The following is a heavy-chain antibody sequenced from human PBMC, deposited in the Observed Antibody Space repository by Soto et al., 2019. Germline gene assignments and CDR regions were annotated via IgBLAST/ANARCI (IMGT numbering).Heavy chain of an antibody. CDR2: ISGIGGST. CDR1: GFTFSDNS. J-gene: IGHJ5*02. D-gene: IGHD1-26*01. CDR3: AKANEDKWEAYFIYL. Sequence: EAQLLESGGGLVQPGGSLRLSCAASGFTFSDNSMSWLRQVPGKGLEWVSGISGIGGSTYSGDSVSCRFTISSDNSRNRLNLQKKSLRGDDTALDYCAKANEDKWEAYFIYLWGQGTLLTVSS. V-gene: IGHV3-23*01.